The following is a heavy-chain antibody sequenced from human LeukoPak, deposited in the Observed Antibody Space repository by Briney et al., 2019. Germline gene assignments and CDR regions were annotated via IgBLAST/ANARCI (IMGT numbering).Heavy chain of an antibody. V-gene: IGHV3-23*01. D-gene: IGHD3-10*01. CDR3: AKARGGSGSYYNPLFDY. J-gene: IGHJ4*02. CDR2: ISGSGGST. CDR1: EFTFSSYA. Sequence: GGSLRLSCAASEFTFSSYAMSWVRQAPGKGLECVSAISGSGGSTDDADSVKGRFTISRDNSKSTLYLQMNSLRAEDTAVYYCAKARGGSGSYYNPLFDYWGQGTLVTVSS.